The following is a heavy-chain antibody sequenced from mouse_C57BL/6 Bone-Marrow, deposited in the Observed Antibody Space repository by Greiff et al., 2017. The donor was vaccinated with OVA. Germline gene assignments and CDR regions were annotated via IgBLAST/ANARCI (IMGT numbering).Heavy chain of an antibody. CDR2: IYPGDGDT. V-gene: IGHV1-80*01. CDR1: GYAFRSYW. J-gene: IGHJ4*01. D-gene: IGHD1-1*01. Sequence: VQLQQSGAELVKPGASVKISCKASGYAFRSYWMNWVKQRPGKGLEWIGQIYPGDGDTNYNGKFKGKATLTADKSSSTAYMQLSSLTSEDSAVYFCARWSYYYGSSYGRYAMDYWGQGTSVTVSS. CDR3: ARWSYYYGSSYGRYAMDY.